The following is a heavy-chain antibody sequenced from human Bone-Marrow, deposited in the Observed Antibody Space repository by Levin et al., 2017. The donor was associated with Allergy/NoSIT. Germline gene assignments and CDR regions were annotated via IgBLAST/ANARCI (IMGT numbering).Heavy chain of an antibody. D-gene: IGHD1-26*01. V-gene: IGHV3-23*01. CDR1: GFTFSNYA. CDR2: ISGSGANT. CDR3: AKDAVGAHRNNWFDP. J-gene: IGHJ5*02. Sequence: GGSLRLSCGASGFTFSNYALSWVRQAPGKGLEWVSAISGSGANTYYADSVKGRFTISRDNSKNTLYLQMNSLRAEDTAVYYCAKDAVGAHRNNWFDPWGQGTLVTVSS.